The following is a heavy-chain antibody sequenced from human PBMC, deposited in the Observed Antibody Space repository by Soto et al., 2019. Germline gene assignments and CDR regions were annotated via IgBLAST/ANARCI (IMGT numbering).Heavy chain of an antibody. J-gene: IGHJ6*02. CDR3: ARRSGGYSTYYYYYGMDV. V-gene: IGHV5-51*01. D-gene: IGHD4-4*01. CDR1: GYSFTSYW. Sequence: PGESLKISCKGSGYSFTSYWIGWVRQMPGKGLEWMGIIYPGDSDTRYSPSFQGQVTISAGKSISTAYLQWSSLKASDTAMYYCARRSGGYSTYYYYYGMDVWGQGTTVTVSS. CDR2: IYPGDSDT.